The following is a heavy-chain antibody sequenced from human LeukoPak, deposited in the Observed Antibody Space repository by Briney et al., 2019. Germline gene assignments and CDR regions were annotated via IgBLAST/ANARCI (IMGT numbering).Heavy chain of an antibody. J-gene: IGHJ5*02. CDR1: GGSISSYY. D-gene: IGHD1-14*01. CDR2: IYYSGST. CDR3: ARDIRFDP. Sequence: SETLSLTCTVSGGSISSYYWNWIRQSPGKGLEWIGYIYYSGSTNYNPSLKSRVTISVDTSKNQFFLKLSSVTAVDTAVYYCARDIRFDPWGQGTLVTVSS. V-gene: IGHV4-59*01.